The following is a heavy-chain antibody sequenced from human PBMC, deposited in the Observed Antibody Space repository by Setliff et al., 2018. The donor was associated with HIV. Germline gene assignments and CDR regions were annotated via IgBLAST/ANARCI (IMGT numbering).Heavy chain of an antibody. V-gene: IGHV3-21*01. CDR1: GFSFSSYP. D-gene: IGHD3-3*01. J-gene: IGHJ5*02. CDR2: ISSNSSYI. CDR3: ARERVLETYYNFWSGSDHWFDP. Sequence: LRLSCAAFGFSFSSYPMHWVRQAPGKGLEWVSSISSNSSYIYYADSVKGRFTISRDNTKNSLYLQMNSLRAEDTAVYYCARERVLETYYNFWSGSDHWFDPWGQGTLVTVSS.